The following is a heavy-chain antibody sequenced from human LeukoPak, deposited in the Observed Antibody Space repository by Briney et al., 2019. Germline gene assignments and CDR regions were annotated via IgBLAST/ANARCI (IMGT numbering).Heavy chain of an antibody. CDR2: IYYSGST. Sequence: TSETLSLTCTVSGGSISSYYWSWIRQPPGKGLEWIGYIYYSGSTNYNPSLKSRVTMSVDTSKNQFSLKLSSVTAADTAVYYCARYSSSRYYYYYMDVWGKGTTVTVSS. D-gene: IGHD6-13*01. CDR1: GGSISSYY. J-gene: IGHJ6*03. CDR3: ARYSSSRYYYYYMDV. V-gene: IGHV4-59*01.